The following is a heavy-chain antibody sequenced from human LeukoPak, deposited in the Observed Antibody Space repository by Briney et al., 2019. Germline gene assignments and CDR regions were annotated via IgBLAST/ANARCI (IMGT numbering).Heavy chain of an antibody. CDR1: GFTFSSYA. V-gene: IGHV3-23*01. CDR2: ISGSGGST. J-gene: IGHJ4*02. CDR3: AKPPSHYYDSSGYYYS. D-gene: IGHD3-22*01. Sequence: PGGSLRLSCVASGFTFSSYAMSWVRQAPGKGLEWVSAISGSGGSTYYADSVKGRFTISRDNSKNTLYLQMNSLRAEDTAVYYCAKPPSHYYDSSGYYYSWGQGTLVTVSS.